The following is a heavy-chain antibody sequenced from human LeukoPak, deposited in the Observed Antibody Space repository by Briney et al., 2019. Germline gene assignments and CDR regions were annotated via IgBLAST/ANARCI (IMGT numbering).Heavy chain of an antibody. J-gene: IGHJ3*02. CDR1: GFTFSSYE. CDR2: ISSSGSTI. Sequence: GGSLRLSCAASGFTFSSYEMNWVRQAPGKGLEWLSYISSSGSTIYYADSVKGRFTISRDNAKNSLYLQMNSLRAEDTAVYYCARDPSVVVPAAMGAFDIWGQGTMVTVSS. CDR3: ARDPSVVVPAAMGAFDI. V-gene: IGHV3-48*03. D-gene: IGHD2-2*01.